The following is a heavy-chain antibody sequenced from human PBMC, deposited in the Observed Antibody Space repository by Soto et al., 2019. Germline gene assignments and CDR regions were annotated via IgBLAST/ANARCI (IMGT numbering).Heavy chain of an antibody. J-gene: IGHJ1*01. CDR3: VRKAGASYMPAEYFQH. CDR1: GFSFSTYW. CDR2: IDHDGRST. V-gene: IGHV3-74*01. Sequence: EVQLVESGGGLVQPGGSLRLSCAASGFSFSTYWMHWVRQGPGKGLVWVSRIDHDGRSTSYADSVKGRFTISRDNAKNTLSLQMNSRTVEDTGVYCCVRKAGASYMPAEYFQHWGQGTRVTVSS. D-gene: IGHD2-2*01.